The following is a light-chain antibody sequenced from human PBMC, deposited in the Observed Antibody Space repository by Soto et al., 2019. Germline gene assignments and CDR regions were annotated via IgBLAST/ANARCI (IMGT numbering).Light chain of an antibody. CDR3: QQYGSSGT. CDR1: QSVSSSY. Sequence: VLTQSPGTLSLTKRERATLSCRASQSVSSSYLAWYQQKPGQAPRLLIYGASNRATGIPDRFSGSGSRTDLTLPICRPETDDFAVYYCQQYGSSGTFAQGTKVDIK. J-gene: IGKJ1*01. V-gene: IGKV3-20*01. CDR2: GAS.